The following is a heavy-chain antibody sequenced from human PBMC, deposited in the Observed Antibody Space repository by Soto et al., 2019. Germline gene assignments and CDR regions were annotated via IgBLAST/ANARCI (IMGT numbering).Heavy chain of an antibody. Sequence: ASVKVSCKVSGYTLTELSMHCVRQAPGKGLEWMGGFDPEDGETIYAQKFQGRVTMTEDTSTDTAYMELSSLRSEDTAVYYCATGSHCSSTSCYVVYAFDIWGQGTMVTVSS. D-gene: IGHD2-2*01. V-gene: IGHV1-24*01. J-gene: IGHJ3*02. CDR3: ATGSHCSSTSCYVVYAFDI. CDR1: GYTLTELS. CDR2: FDPEDGET.